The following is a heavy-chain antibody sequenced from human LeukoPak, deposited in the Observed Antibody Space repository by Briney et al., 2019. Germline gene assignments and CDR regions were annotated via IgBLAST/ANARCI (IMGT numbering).Heavy chain of an antibody. CDR1: GGTFSSYA. CDR2: IIPIFDIT. Sequence: SVKVSCKASGGTFSSYAISWVRQAPGQGLEWMGGIIPIFDITNYAQKFQGRVTITADESTSTAYMELSSLRSEDTAVYYCAIWERGFGELSPANFDYWGQGILVTVSS. D-gene: IGHD3-10*01. V-gene: IGHV1-69*01. CDR3: AIWERGFGELSPANFDY. J-gene: IGHJ4*02.